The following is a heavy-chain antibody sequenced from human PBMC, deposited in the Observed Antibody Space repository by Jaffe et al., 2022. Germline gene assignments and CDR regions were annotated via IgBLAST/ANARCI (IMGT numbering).Heavy chain of an antibody. J-gene: IGHJ4*02. CDR1: GSTFTSFA. CDR2: IHTKTGNP. CDR3: VRGYCSSPSCNDDLGYFEN. D-gene: IGHD2-2*01. Sequence: QVQLVQSGSELRKPGASVKVSCKASGSTFTSFAMNWVRQAPGHGLEWMGWIHTKTGNPTYAQAFTGHFVFSFDSSVSTAYLQINSLKAEDSAVYYCVRGYCSSPSCNDDLGYFENWGQGTLVTVSS. V-gene: IGHV7-4-1*02.